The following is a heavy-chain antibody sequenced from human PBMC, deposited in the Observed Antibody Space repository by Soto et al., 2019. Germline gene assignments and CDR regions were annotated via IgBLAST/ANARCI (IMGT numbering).Heavy chain of an antibody. CDR2: ISGSGGST. Sequence: EVQLLESGGGLVQPGGSLRLSCAASGFTFSSYAMSWVRQAPGKGLEWVSAISGSGGSTYYADPVKGRFTIARDNSKNTLNMQMNGLRAEDSAVYYCAKEYYDSSGYSYSAALYYYYGVDVWGQGTTVTVSS. CDR3: AKEYYDSSGYSYSAALYYYYGVDV. J-gene: IGHJ6*02. V-gene: IGHV3-23*01. D-gene: IGHD3-22*01. CDR1: GFTFSSYA.